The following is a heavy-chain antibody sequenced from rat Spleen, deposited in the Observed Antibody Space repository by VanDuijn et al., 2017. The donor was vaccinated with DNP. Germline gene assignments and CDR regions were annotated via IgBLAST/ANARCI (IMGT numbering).Heavy chain of an antibody. J-gene: IGHJ4*01. Sequence: QVQLKESGPGLVQPSQTLSLTCTVSGLSLTSYHISWVRQPPGKGLEWMGIIWTGGTTAYNSLLKSRLSITRDTSKSQVFLKMNSLQTEDTATYYGARVPNTYYVMDAWGQGASVTVSS. CDR3: ARVPNTYYVMDA. V-gene: IGHV2-43*01. CDR1: GLSLTSYH. CDR2: IWTGGTT. D-gene: IGHD3-8*01.